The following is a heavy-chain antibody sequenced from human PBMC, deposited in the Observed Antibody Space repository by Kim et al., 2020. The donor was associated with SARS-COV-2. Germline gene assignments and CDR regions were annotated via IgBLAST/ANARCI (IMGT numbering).Heavy chain of an antibody. V-gene: IGHV3-74*03. CDR1: GFTFSRTW. D-gene: IGHD3-16*01. Sequence: GGSLRLSCAASGFTFSRTWMYWVRQAPGKGLVWISRINTDGSSITYADSVKGRFTISRDNAKNTLHLQMNTLTAEDTAVHYCAKVGVDWYFDLWGRGTLVTVSS. J-gene: IGHJ2*01. CDR2: INTDGSSI. CDR3: AKVGVDWYFDL.